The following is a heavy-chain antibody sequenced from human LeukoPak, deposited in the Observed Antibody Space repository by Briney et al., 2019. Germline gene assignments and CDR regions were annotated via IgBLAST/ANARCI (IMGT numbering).Heavy chain of an antibody. D-gene: IGHD4-17*01. CDR2: ITGTHYTT. V-gene: IGHV3-23*01. Sequence: GGSLRLSCAASGFTFSSFAMTWGRQAPGKGLEWVSSITGTHYTTYNTDSVKGRFTISRDNSKNTLYLQMNSLRADDTAVYYCTKDPNGDYVGAFDPWGQGTLVTVSS. CDR1: GFTFSSFA. J-gene: IGHJ5*02. CDR3: TKDPNGDYVGAFDP.